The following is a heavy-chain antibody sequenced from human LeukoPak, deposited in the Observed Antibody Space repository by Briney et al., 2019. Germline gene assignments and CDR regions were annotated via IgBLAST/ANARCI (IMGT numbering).Heavy chain of an antibody. V-gene: IGHV3-23*01. CDR2: ITGSGGNT. CDR1: GFTFSSYY. Sequence: GGSLRLSCAASGFTFSSYYMSWVRQAPGKGLEWVSAITGSGGNTYYADSVKGRFTISRDNSKNTVFLQMNSLRAEDTAVYYCAKWGDYDVLTGYYVSDYWGQGTLVTVSS. D-gene: IGHD3-9*01. J-gene: IGHJ4*02. CDR3: AKWGDYDVLTGYYVSDY.